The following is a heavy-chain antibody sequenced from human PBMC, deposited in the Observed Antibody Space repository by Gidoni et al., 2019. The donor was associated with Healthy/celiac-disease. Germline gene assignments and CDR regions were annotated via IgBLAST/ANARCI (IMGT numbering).Heavy chain of an antibody. Sequence: EVPLVESGGGLVQPGGSLRLSCAASGFTFSSYAMSWVRQAPGKGLEGVSAISGSGGSTYYADSVKGRFTISRDNSKNTLYLQMNSLRAEDTAVYYCEKDRERGWLQTSPYYFDYWGQGTLVTVSS. CDR2: ISGSGGST. J-gene: IGHJ4*02. V-gene: IGHV3-23*04. CDR1: GFTFSSYA. CDR3: EKDRERGWLQTSPYYFDY. D-gene: IGHD5-12*01.